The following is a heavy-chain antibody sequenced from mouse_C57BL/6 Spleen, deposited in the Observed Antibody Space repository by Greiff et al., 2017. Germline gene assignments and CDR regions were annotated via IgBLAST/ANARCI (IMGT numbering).Heavy chain of an antibody. J-gene: IGHJ2*01. V-gene: IGHV1-69*01. CDR2: IDPSDSYT. CDR3: ARNYVYFDY. Sequence: VQLQQPGAELVMPGASVKLSCKASGYTFTSYWMHWVKQRPGQGLEWIGEIDPSDSYTNYNQKFKGKSTLTVDKSSSTAYMQLSSLTSEDSAVYYCARNYVYFDYWGQGTTLTVSS. D-gene: IGHD1-1*01. CDR1: GYTFTSYW.